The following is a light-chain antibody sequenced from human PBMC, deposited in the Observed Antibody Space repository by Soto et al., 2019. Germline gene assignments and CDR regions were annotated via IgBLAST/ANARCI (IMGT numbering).Light chain of an antibody. CDR1: ALPKQY. V-gene: IGLV3-25*03. CDR3: QSADSSGTHV. J-gene: IGLJ2*01. CDR2: KDS. Sequence: SYELTQPPSVSVSPGQTARITCSGDALPKQYAYWYQQKPGQAPVLVIYKDSERPSGIPERFSGSSSGTTVTLTISGVQAEDEADYYCQSADSSGTHVFGGGTKVTVL.